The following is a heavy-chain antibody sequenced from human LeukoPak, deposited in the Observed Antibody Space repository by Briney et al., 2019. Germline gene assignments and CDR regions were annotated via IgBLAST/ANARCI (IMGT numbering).Heavy chain of an antibody. Sequence: GASVKVSCKASGYTFINNWMHWVRQAPGQGLEWIGLINPTGTRTGYAQKFQGRVTMTRDMSTSTDYMELNSLRAEDTAVYYCAKCILTGYYKGYMDVWGKGTTVTISS. J-gene: IGHJ6*03. V-gene: IGHV1-46*01. D-gene: IGHD3-9*01. CDR3: AKCILTGYYKGYMDV. CDR1: GYTFINNW. CDR2: INPTGTRT.